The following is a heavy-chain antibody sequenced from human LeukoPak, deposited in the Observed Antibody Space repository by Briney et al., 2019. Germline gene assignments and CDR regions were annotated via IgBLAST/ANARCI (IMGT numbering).Heavy chain of an antibody. CDR2: IYYSGST. V-gene: IGHV4-59*08. J-gene: IGHJ5*02. CDR1: GGSISSYY. D-gene: IGHD3-22*01. CDR3: AAYDSSGYRNWFDT. Sequence: SETLSLTCTVSGGSISSYYWSWIRQPPGKGLEWIGYIYYSGSTNYNPSLKSRVTISVDTSKNQFSLKLSSVTAADTAVYYCAAYDSSGYRNWFDTWGQGTLVTVSS.